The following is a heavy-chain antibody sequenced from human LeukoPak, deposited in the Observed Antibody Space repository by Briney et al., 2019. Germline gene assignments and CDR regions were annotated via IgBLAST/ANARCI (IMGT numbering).Heavy chain of an antibody. CDR3: ARGAYSGSSYYYYYYGMDV. CDR1: GFTFSSYW. V-gene: IGHV3-66*01. CDR2: IYSGGST. J-gene: IGHJ6*02. Sequence: GGSLRLSCAASGFTFSSYWMSWVRQAPGKGLEWVSVIYSGGSTYYADSVKGRFTISRDNSKNTLYLQMNSLRAEDTAVYYCARGAYSGSSYYYYYYGMDVWGQGTTVTVSS. D-gene: IGHD1-26*01.